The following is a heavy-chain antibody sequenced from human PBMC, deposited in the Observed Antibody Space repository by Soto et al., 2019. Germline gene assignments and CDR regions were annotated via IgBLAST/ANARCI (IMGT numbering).Heavy chain of an antibody. D-gene: IGHD5-12*01. J-gene: IGHJ4*02. CDR1: GGSITSGDYS. CDR2: IHHRGST. Sequence: KPSETLSLTCTVSGGSITSGDYSWTWIRQTPGKGLEWIGYIHHRGSTYYNPSLRSRITISVDRSKNQFSLKVHSVTAADTAVYFCARGDYSGYDFAYWGQGTQVTVSS. V-gene: IGHV4-30-4*01. CDR3: ARGDYSGYDFAY.